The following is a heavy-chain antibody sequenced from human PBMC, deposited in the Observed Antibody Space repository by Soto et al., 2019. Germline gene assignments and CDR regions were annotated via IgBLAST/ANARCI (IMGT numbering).Heavy chain of an antibody. CDR3: ARGRGGTLRYFDY. V-gene: IGHV4-59*01. Sequence: TLSLTCTVSGDSIRGYYWSWIRQPPGKGLEWIGYIYQGGSTNYNPSLKSRVTISQDTSKSQFSLKLSSVTTADTAVYYCARGRGGTLRYFDYWGQGTLVTV. CDR2: IYQGGST. CDR1: GDSIRGYY. J-gene: IGHJ4*02. D-gene: IGHD1-26*01.